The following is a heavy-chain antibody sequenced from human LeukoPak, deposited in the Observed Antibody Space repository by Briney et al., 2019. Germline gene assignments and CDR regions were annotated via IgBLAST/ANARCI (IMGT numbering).Heavy chain of an antibody. V-gene: IGHV5-51*01. CDR2: IYPGDSDT. D-gene: IGHD1-26*01. CDR1: GYSFTSYW. CDR3: ARHAQDSGSYSWYFDY. Sequence: KPGESLKISCKGSGYSFTSYWIGWVRQMPGKGLEWMGIIYPGDSDTRYSPSFQGQVTISADKSISTAYLQWSSLKASGFGLYCEARHAQDSGSYSWYFDYWGQGTLVTVSS. J-gene: IGHJ4*02.